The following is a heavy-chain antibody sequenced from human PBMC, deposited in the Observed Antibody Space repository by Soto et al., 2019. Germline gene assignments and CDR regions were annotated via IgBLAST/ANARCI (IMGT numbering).Heavy chain of an antibody. CDR2: ISAYNGNT. D-gene: IGHD3-3*01. J-gene: IGHJ5*02. Sequence: ASVNVSCKASGYTFTSYGISWVRQAPGQGLEWMGWISAYNGNTNYAQKLQGRVTMTTDTSTSTAYMELRSLRSDDTAVYYCVTYYDFWSGPTWGQGTLVTVSS. CDR1: GYTFTSYG. V-gene: IGHV1-18*01. CDR3: VTYYDFWSGPT.